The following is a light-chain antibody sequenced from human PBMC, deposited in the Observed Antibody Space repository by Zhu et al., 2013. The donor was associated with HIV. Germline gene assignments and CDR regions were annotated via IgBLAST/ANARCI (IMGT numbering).Light chain of an antibody. CDR1: QRLGNGH. V-gene: IGKV3-20*01. CDR2: DSN. J-gene: IGKJ5*01. CDR3: HQYETSPAT. Sequence: VLTQSPRNLSLSLGDRAAVSCRASQRLGNGHVAWYQQRPGQTPKLIVFDSNKRSSDTPDRFTGSGSGTMFTLTISRMQLEDFAVYFCHQYETSPATFAQGTRV.